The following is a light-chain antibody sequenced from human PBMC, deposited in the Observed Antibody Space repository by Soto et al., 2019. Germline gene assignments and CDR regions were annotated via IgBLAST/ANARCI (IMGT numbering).Light chain of an antibody. CDR3: QSYDSSLRVV. CDR2: DDR. Sequence: SYELTQPPSVSVAPGETAMITCGGNDIGSKSVHWYQQRPGQAPVLVVYDDRDRPSGIPERFSGSNSGSTATLTISRVEAGDEADYYCQSYDSSLRVVFGGGTKLTVL. CDR1: DIGSKS. V-gene: IGLV3-21*02. J-gene: IGLJ2*01.